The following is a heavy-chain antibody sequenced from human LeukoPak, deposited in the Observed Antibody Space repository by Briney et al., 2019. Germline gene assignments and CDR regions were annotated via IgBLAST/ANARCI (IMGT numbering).Heavy chain of an antibody. Sequence: GGSLRLSCAASGFTFSSYEMNWVRQAPGKGLEWVSYISSSGSTIYYADSVKGRFTISRDNAKNSLYLQMNSLRAEDTAVYYCAIEWSHITYGDYGGDYYGMDVWGQGTTVTVSS. J-gene: IGHJ6*02. CDR2: ISSSGSTI. CDR3: AIEWSHITYGDYGGDYYGMDV. V-gene: IGHV3-48*03. D-gene: IGHD4-17*01. CDR1: GFTFSSYE.